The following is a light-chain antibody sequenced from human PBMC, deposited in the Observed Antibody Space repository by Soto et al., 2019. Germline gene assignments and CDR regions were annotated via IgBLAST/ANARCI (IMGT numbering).Light chain of an antibody. CDR1: QTVSSY. J-gene: IGKJ4*01. CDR2: DAS. Sequence: IVLALSPATLSLSPGDRATLSCRASQTVSSYLAWYQQKPGQAPRLLIYDASSRATGIPARFSGSGSGTDFTLTITSLEPEDFAVYYCQQRSDWPSTFGGGTKV. V-gene: IGKV3-11*01. CDR3: QQRSDWPST.